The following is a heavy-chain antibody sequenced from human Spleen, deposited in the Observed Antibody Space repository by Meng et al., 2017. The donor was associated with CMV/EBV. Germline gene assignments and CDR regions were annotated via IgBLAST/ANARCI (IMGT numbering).Heavy chain of an antibody. Sequence: GESLKISCAASGFTFSSYAMHWVRQAPGKGLEWVAVISYDGSNKYYADSVKGRFTISRDNSKNSLYLQMNSLRAEDTAVYYCARMVSCSSTSCYRYFDYWGQGTLVTVSS. D-gene: IGHD2-2*01. J-gene: IGHJ4*02. CDR3: ARMVSCSSTSCYRYFDY. CDR2: ISYDGSNK. V-gene: IGHV3-30-3*01. CDR1: GFTFSSYA.